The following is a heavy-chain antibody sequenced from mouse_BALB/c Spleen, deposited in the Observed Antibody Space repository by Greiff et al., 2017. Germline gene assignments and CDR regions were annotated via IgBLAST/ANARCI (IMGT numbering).Heavy chain of an antibody. J-gene: IGHJ1*01. V-gene: IGHV5-6-5*01. CDR2: ISSGGST. D-gene: IGHD2-14*01. CDR1: GFTFSSYA. CDR3: ARYYRYDGYFDV. Sequence: EVQVVESGGGLVKPGGSLKLSCAASGFTFSSYAMSWVRQTPEKRLEWVASISSGGSTYYPDSVKGRFTISRDNARNILYLQMSSLRSEDTAMYYCARYYRYDGYFDVWGAGTTVTVSS.